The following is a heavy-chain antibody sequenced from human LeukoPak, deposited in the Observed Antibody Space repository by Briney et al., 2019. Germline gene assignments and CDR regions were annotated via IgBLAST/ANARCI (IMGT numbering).Heavy chain of an antibody. J-gene: IGHJ4*02. V-gene: IGHV3-23*01. CDR3: AKSPYGEIYYFDS. CDR2: ISGSGGST. CDR1: GFTFSTYA. Sequence: PGGSLRLSRAASGFTFSTYAMTWVRQAAGKGLEWVSGISGSGGSTYYPDSVKGRFTISRDNSKNTLYLQMNSLRAEDTAVYYCAKSPYGEIYYFDSWGQGTLVTVSS. D-gene: IGHD3-10*01.